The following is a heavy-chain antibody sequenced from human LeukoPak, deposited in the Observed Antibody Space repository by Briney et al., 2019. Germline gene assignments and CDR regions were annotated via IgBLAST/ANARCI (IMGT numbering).Heavy chain of an antibody. V-gene: IGHV3-48*04. J-gene: IGHJ4*02. D-gene: IGHD6-13*01. CDR1: GFTFSSYS. CDR2: ISSSSSTI. CDR3: ASLTGVLGYRSSWTVFDY. Sequence: GGSLRLSCAASGFTFSSYSMNWVRQAPGKGLEWVSYISSSSSTIYYADSVKGRFTISRDNAKNSLYLQVNSLRAEDTAVYYCASLTGVLGYRSSWTVFDYWGQGTLVTVSS.